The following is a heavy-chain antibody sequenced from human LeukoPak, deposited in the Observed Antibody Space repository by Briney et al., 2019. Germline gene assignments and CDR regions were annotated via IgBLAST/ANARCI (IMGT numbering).Heavy chain of an antibody. J-gene: IGHJ4*02. Sequence: GGSLRLSCAASGFTVSNNYMSWVRQSPGKGLEWVSFISGDGGSTYYADSVKGRFTISRDNSRNSLYLQMNSLRLGDTALYYCATDCSGNRCYSLWGQGTLVTVSS. CDR2: ISGDGGST. V-gene: IGHV3-43*02. D-gene: IGHD2-15*01. CDR1: GFTVSNNY. CDR3: ATDCSGNRCYSL.